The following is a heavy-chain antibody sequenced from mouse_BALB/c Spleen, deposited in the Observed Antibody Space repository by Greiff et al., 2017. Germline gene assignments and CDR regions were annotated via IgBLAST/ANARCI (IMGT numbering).Heavy chain of an antibody. Sequence: VQLQQSGGDLVKPGGSLKLSCAASGFTFSSYAMSWVRQSPEKRLEWVAEISSGGSYTYYPDTVTGRFTISRDNAKNTLYLEMSSLRSEDTAMYYCDSVYYDYDKFDYWGQGTTLTVSS. J-gene: IGHJ2*01. V-gene: IGHV5-9-4*01. CDR2: ISSGGSYT. CDR3: DSVYYDYDKFDY. CDR1: GFTFSSYA. D-gene: IGHD2-4*01.